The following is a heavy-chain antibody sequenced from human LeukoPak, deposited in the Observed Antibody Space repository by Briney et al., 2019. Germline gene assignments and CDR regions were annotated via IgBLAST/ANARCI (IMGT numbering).Heavy chain of an antibody. CDR3: ARDGSGIGWSLGY. D-gene: IGHD3-16*01. CDR1: GFTFSSCE. V-gene: IGHV3-48*03. CDR2: ISSSGSTI. J-gene: IGHJ4*02. Sequence: PGGSLRLSCAASGFTFSSCEMNWVRQAPGKGLEWVSYISSSGSTIYYADSVKGRFTISRDNAKNSLYLQMNSLRAEDTAVYYCARDGSGIGWSLGYWGQGTLVTVSS.